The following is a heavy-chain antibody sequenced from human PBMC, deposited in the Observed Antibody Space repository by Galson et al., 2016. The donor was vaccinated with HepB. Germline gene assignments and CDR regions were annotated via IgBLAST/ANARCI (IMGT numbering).Heavy chain of an antibody. Sequence: SLRLSCAASGFDFDNYYMSWIRQAPGKGLESISYITFAAGGTFYADSVKGRFTISRDNAKNTLFLQMNYLRVEDTATYYCASQLGRRPGFDYWGQGVLVSVSA. J-gene: IGHJ4*02. V-gene: IGHV3-11*01. D-gene: IGHD3-16*01. CDR2: ITFAAGGT. CDR1: GFDFDNYY. CDR3: ASQLGRRPGFDY.